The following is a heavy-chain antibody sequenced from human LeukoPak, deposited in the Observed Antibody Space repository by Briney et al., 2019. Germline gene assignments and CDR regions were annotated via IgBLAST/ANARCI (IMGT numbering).Heavy chain of an antibody. Sequence: PSETLSLTCTVSGGSISSYYWSWIRQPAGKGLEWIGRIYTSESTNYNPSLKSRVTMSVDTSKNQFSLKLSSVTAADTAVYYCAREGYSSGWTDFDYWGQGTLVTVSS. J-gene: IGHJ4*02. D-gene: IGHD6-19*01. CDR1: GGSISSYY. CDR2: IYTSEST. V-gene: IGHV4-4*07. CDR3: AREGYSSGWTDFDY.